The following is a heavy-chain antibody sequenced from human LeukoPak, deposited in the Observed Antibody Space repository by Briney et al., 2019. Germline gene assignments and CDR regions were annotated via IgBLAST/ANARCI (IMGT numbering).Heavy chain of an antibody. D-gene: IGHD2-8*01. CDR2: IYCSGST. CDR1: GGSISSSGSY. J-gene: IGHJ6*03. V-gene: IGHV4-39*07. Sequence: PSETLSLTCTVSGGSISSSGSYWGWIRQPPGRGLVWVVSIYCSGSTYYTPSLKSRVTISVDTSKNTFSLQLNSVTAADTAVYYCASAGECTNCLCRDVGYMDVWGKGTTVTVPS. CDR3: ASAGECTNCLCRDVGYMDV.